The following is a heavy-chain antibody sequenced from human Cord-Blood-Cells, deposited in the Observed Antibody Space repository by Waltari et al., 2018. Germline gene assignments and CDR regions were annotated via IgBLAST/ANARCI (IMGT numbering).Heavy chain of an antibody. CDR1: GGSISSYS. D-gene: IGHD6-13*01. J-gene: IGHJ5*02. CDR3: ARDADSSSWYWFDP. V-gene: IGHV4-4*07. Sequence: QVQLQESGPGLVKPSETLSLTCTVSGGSISSYSWSWLRQPAGKGLEWIGRIYTSGSTNYNPSLKSRVTMSVDTSKDQFSLKLSSVTAADTAVYYCARDADSSSWYWFDPWGQGTLVTVSS. CDR2: IYTSGST.